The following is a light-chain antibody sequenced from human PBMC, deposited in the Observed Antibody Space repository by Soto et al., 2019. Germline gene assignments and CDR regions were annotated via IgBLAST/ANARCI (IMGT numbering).Light chain of an antibody. Sequence: QAVVTQPPSVSAAPEQKVTISCSGSSSNIGNNYVSWYQQLPGTAPKLLIYDDDQRPSVIPDRFSGSKSGTSATLGITGLQTGDEADYYCGTWDSSLSYVFGTGTKVTVL. CDR3: GTWDSSLSYV. V-gene: IGLV1-51*01. CDR1: SSNIGNNY. J-gene: IGLJ1*01. CDR2: DDD.